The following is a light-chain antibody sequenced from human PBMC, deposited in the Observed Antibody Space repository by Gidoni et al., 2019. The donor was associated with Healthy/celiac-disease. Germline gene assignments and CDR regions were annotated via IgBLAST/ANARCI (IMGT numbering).Light chain of an antibody. CDR1: QSVSSY. Sequence: DIVLTQSPATLSLSPGERATLSCRASQSVSSYLAWYQQKPGQAPRLLIYDASNRATGIPARFSGSGSGTEFTLTISSLEPEDFAVYYCQQRSNRFGGGTKVEIK. CDR3: QQRSNR. V-gene: IGKV3-11*01. J-gene: IGKJ4*01. CDR2: DAS.